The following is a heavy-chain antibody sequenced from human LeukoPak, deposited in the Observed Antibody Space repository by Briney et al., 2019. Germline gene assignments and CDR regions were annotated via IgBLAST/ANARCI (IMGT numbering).Heavy chain of an antibody. V-gene: IGHV1-69*04. Sequence: GSSVKVSCKASGGTFSSYAISWVRQAPGQGLEWMGRIIPILGIANYAQKFQGRVTITADKSTSTAYMELSSLRSEDTAVYYCARTPIAAAGYFDYWGQGTLVTVSS. D-gene: IGHD6-13*01. CDR3: ARTPIAAAGYFDY. CDR1: GGTFSSYA. CDR2: IIPILGIA. J-gene: IGHJ4*02.